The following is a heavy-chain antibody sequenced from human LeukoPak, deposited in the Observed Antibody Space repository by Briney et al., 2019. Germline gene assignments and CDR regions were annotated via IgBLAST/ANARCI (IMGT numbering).Heavy chain of an antibody. CDR2: IYSGGST. Sequence: GGSLRLSCVDSGFTVGPYYLSWVRQAPGKGLEWVSVIYSGGSTYFADSVKGRFTISRDISKNTVYLQMNSLGVEDTAVYYCARGLGTNYGGYCSGGSCPFYWGQGTLVTVSS. CDR3: ARGLGTNYGGYCSGGSCPFY. J-gene: IGHJ4*02. CDR1: GFTVGPYY. V-gene: IGHV3-66*01. D-gene: IGHD2-15*01.